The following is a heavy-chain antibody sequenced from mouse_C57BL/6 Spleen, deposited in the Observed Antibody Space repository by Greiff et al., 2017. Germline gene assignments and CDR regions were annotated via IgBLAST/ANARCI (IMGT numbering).Heavy chain of an antibody. CDR1: GFTFSSYG. J-gene: IGHJ3*01. CDR3: ARDGSSTGGFAY. Sequence: DVQLVASWGDLVKPGGSLTLSCAASGFTFSSYGMSWVRQTPDKRLAWVATLSSGGSYTYYPDSVTGRFTISSDNAKQTLYLQMCGLKSEDTAMYYCARDGSSTGGFAYWGQGTLVTVSA. CDR2: LSSGGSYT. V-gene: IGHV5-6*01. D-gene: IGHD1-1*01.